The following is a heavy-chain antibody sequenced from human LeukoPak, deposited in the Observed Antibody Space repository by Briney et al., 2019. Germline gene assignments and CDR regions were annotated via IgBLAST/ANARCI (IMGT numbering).Heavy chain of an antibody. CDR2: ISSSSSYI. V-gene: IGHV3-21*01. D-gene: IGHD4-17*01. J-gene: IGHJ4*02. Sequence: GGSLRLSCAASGFTFSSYNMNWVRRAPGKGLEWVSSISSSSSYIYYADSVKGRFTISRDNAKNSLFLQMNSLRAEDTAMYYCARDLPTVTTLLPSLSYFDYWAREPWSPSPQ. CDR3: ARDLPTVTTLLPSLSYFDY. CDR1: GFTFSSYN.